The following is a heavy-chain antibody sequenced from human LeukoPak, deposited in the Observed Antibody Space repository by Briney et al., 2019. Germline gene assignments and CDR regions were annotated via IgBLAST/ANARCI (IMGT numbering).Heavy chain of an antibody. V-gene: IGHV3-9*01. CDR3: AKDATGYYYYPYFYS. CDR2: ISGNGDSV. Sequence: PGGSLRLSCAASGLTFETYAMHWVRHTPGKGLEWVSGISGNGDSVAYADSVKGRFTISRDNAKNSLFLQMNSLRPEDTAFYYCAKDATGYYYYPYFYSWGQGTLVTVSS. CDR1: GLTFETYA. D-gene: IGHD3-22*01. J-gene: IGHJ4*02.